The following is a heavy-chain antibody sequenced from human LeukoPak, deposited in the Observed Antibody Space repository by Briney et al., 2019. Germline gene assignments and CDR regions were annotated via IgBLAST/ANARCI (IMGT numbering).Heavy chain of an antibody. CDR3: ARGVGYSGYVDY. CDR1: GFTFSSYE. CDR2: ISSGGSTI. D-gene: IGHD5-12*01. Sequence: PGGSLRLSCAAAGFTFSSYEMNWVRQAPGKGLEWVSYISSGGSTIYYADSVKGRFTISRDNAKNSLYLQMNSLRAEDTAVYYCARGVGYSGYVDYWGQGTLVTVSS. V-gene: IGHV3-48*03. J-gene: IGHJ4*02.